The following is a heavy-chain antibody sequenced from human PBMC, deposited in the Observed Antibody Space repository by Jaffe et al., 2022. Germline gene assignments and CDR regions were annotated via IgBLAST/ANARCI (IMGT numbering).Heavy chain of an antibody. Sequence: QITLKESGPTLVKPTQTLTLTCTFSGFSLSTSGVGVGWIRQPPGKALEWLALIYWDDDKRYSPSLKSRLTITKDTSKNQVVLTMTNMDPVDTATYYCAHSEVPTYYYDSSGYYCCYFDYWGQGTLVTVSS. J-gene: IGHJ4*02. CDR3: AHSEVPTYYYDSSGYYCCYFDY. D-gene: IGHD3-22*01. CDR2: IYWDDDK. V-gene: IGHV2-5*02. CDR1: GFSLSTSGVG.